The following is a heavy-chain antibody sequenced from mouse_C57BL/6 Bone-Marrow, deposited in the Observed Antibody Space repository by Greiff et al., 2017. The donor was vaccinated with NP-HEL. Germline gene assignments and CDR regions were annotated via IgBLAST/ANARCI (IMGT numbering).Heavy chain of an antibody. CDR1: GFTFSDYG. D-gene: IGHD1-1*01. J-gene: IGHJ1*03. CDR3: ARWSVTTVVDYWYFDV. CDR2: ISSGSSTI. V-gene: IGHV5-17*01. Sequence: EVMLVESGGGLVKPGGSLKLSCAASGFTFSDYGMHWVRQAPEKGLEWVAYISSGSSTIYYADTVKGRFTISRDNAKQTLFLQMTSLRSEDTAMYYCARWSVTTVVDYWYFDVWGTGTTVTVSS.